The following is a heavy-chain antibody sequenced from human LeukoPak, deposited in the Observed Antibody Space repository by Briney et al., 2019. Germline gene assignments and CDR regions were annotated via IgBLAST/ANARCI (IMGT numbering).Heavy chain of an antibody. D-gene: IGHD3-10*01. CDR1: GGTFSSYA. CDR2: IIPIFGTA. CDR3: ARGHYYGSGSHPFDY. Sequence: SVKVSCKASGGTFSSYAISWVRQAPGQGLEWMGGIIPIFGTANYAQKFQGRVTITTDESTSTAYMELSSLRSEDTAVYYCARGHYYGSGSHPFDYWGQGTLVTVSS. J-gene: IGHJ4*02. V-gene: IGHV1-69*05.